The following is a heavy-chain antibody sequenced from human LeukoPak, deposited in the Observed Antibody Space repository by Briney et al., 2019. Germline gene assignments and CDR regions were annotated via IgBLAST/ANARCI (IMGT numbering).Heavy chain of an antibody. D-gene: IGHD6-13*01. J-gene: IGHJ5*02. CDR3: ASTEYSSSWSFDP. CDR1: GYTFTGYY. V-gene: IGHV1-2*02. Sequence: ASVKVSCKASGYTFTGYYMHWVRQAPGQGLEWMGWINPNSGGTNYAQKFQGRVTMTRDTSISTAYMELSRLRSDDTAVYYCASTEYSSSWSFDPWGQGTLVTVSS. CDR2: INPNSGGT.